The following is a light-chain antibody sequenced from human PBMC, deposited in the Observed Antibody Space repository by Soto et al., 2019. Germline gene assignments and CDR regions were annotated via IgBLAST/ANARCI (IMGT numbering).Light chain of an antibody. CDR3: CLYVGGRTYV. V-gene: IGLV2-23*01. CDR1: VGL. Sequence: QSALTLPASVSGSPGQSITISCTGTVGLVSWYQQHPGKVPKLIIYDDTKRPSGVSSRFSGSKSGNTASLTISGLQTEDEADYYCCLYVGGRTYVFGTGTKVTVL. J-gene: IGLJ1*01. CDR2: DDT.